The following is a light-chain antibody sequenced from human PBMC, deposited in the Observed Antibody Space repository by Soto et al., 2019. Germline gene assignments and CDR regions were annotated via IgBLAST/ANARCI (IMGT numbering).Light chain of an antibody. J-gene: IGKJ2*01. CDR3: MQALETPPT. V-gene: IGKV2-28*01. CDR1: QSLLQSNGYTY. Sequence: DIVMTQSPLSLPVTPGEPASISCRSSQSLLQSNGYTYLDWYLQKPGQSPQLLIYLGSNRASGVPDRFSGSRSGTDFTLKISRVEAEDVGVYYCMQALETPPTFGQGTKLEIK. CDR2: LGS.